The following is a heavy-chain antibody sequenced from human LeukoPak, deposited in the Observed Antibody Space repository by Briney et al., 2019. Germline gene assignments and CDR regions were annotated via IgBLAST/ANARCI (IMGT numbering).Heavy chain of an antibody. V-gene: IGHV1-69*05. Sequence: ASVKVSCKASGGTFSSYAISWVRQAPGQGLEWMGGIIPIFGTANYAQKFQGRVTMTRDTSISTAYMELSRLRSDDTAVYYCARVVTMLRGVTQPWDYWGQGTLVTVSS. CDR2: IIPIFGTA. CDR1: GGTFSSYA. J-gene: IGHJ4*02. CDR3: ARVVTMLRGVTQPWDY. D-gene: IGHD3-10*01.